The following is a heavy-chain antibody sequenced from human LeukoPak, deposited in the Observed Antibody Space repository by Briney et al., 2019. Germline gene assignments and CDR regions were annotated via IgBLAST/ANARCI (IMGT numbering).Heavy chain of an antibody. V-gene: IGHV3-66*01. CDR1: GFTVSSNY. J-gene: IGHJ6*02. Sequence: GGSLRLSCAASGFTVSSNYMSWVRQAPGKGLEWVSVIYSGGSTNYADSVKGRFTISRDNSKNTLYLQMNSLRAEDTAVYYCARGGSSWYGYYYGMDVWGQGTTVTVSS. D-gene: IGHD6-13*01. CDR2: IYSGGST. CDR3: ARGGSSWYGYYYGMDV.